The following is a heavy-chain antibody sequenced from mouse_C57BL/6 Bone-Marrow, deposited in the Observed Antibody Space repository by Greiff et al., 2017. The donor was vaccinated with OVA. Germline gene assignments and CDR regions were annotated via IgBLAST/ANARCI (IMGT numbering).Heavy chain of an antibody. CDR3: ASAVFAY. Sequence: VQLQQPGAELVKPGASVKLSCKASGYTFTSYWMQWVKQRPGQGLEWIGEIDPSDSYTNYNQKFKGKATLTVDTSSSTAYMHLSSLTSEDSAVYYCASAVFAYWGQGTLVTVSA. CDR1: GYTFTSYW. CDR2: IDPSDSYT. V-gene: IGHV1-50*01. J-gene: IGHJ3*01.